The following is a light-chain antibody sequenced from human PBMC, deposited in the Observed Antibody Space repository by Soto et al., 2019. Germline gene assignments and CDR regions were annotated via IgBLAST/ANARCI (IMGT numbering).Light chain of an antibody. V-gene: IGLV2-8*01. CDR3: SSYARSNTYVV. J-gene: IGLJ2*01. Sequence: QSALTQPPSASGSPGQSVTISCTGTSSDIGGYNYVSWYQQHPGKAPKLMIYEVSRRPSGVPDRFSGSTSGNTASLTVSGLQAEDEADYYCSSYARSNTYVVFGGGTKVTVL. CDR2: EVS. CDR1: SSDIGGYNY.